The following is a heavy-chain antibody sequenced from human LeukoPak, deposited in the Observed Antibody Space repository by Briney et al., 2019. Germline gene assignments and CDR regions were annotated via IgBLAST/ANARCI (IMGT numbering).Heavy chain of an antibody. V-gene: IGHV3-11*01. Sequence: GGSLRLSCAASGFTFSDYYMSWIRQAPGNGLEWVSYFSSSGSTIYYADSVKGRFTISRDNAKNSLYLQMNSLRAEDTAVYYCARGEYSSSPGSNWFDPWGQGTLVTVSS. D-gene: IGHD6-6*01. J-gene: IGHJ5*02. CDR3: ARGEYSSSPGSNWFDP. CDR1: GFTFSDYY. CDR2: FSSSGSTI.